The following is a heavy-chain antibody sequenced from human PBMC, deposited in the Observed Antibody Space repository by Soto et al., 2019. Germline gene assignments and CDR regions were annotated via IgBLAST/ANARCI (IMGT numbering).Heavy chain of an antibody. D-gene: IGHD1-26*01. Sequence: PSQTLSLTGAISGDSVSSINAAWNWTSQSPARGLEMLGRTYYRSKWSNDYAVSVKSRISVNPDTSEIQFAQQVNSVTPEDTAVSGGARALAGSYEYWGQGTLVTVSS. J-gene: IGHJ4*02. CDR3: ARALAGSYEY. CDR2: TYYRSKWSN. V-gene: IGHV6-1*01. CDR1: GDSVSSINAA.